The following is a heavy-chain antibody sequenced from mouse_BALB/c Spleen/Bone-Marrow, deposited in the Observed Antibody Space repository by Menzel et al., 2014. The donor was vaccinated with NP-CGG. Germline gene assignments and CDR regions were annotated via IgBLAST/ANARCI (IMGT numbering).Heavy chain of an antibody. Sequence: QVQLQQSGPGLVAPSQSLPITCTVSGFSLTSYGVHWVRQPPGKGLEWLGVIWAGGNTIYNSALMSRLNIKKDNSKSQVSLKMNSLQTDDTAMYYCASSYYGSSQFAYWGQGTLVTVSA. V-gene: IGHV2-9*02. CDR2: IWAGGNT. D-gene: IGHD1-1*01. J-gene: IGHJ3*01. CDR3: ASSYYGSSQFAY. CDR1: GFSLTSYG.